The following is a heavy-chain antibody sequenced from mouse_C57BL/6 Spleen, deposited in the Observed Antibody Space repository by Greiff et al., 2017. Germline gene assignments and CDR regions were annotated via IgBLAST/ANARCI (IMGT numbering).Heavy chain of an antibody. J-gene: IGHJ1*03. CDR1: GYTFTSYW. V-gene: IGHV1-64*01. Sequence: QVQLQQPGAELVKPGASVKLSCKASGYTFTSYWMHWVKQRPGQGLEWIGMIHPNSGSTNYNEKFKSKATLTVDKSSSTAYMQLSSLTSEDSAVYYGARGHSNYWYFDVWGTGTTVTVSS. D-gene: IGHD2-5*01. CDR2: IHPNSGST. CDR3: ARGHSNYWYFDV.